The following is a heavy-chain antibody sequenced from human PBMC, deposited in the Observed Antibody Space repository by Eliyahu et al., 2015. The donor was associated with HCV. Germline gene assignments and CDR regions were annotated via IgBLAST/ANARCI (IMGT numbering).Heavy chain of an antibody. CDR3: VRDSSGGARLFDY. CDR2: IYSGGST. V-gene: IGHV3-66*01. D-gene: IGHD3-3*01. J-gene: IGHJ4*02. CDR1: GFGVSSNY. Sequence: EVQLVESGGGLVQPGGSLRLSCAASGFGVSSNYMGWVRQAPGKGLEWVSVIYSGGSTYFADSVKDRFTISRDNSRNTLYLQMNSLRAEDTAVYYCVRDSSGGARLFDYWGQGTLVSVSS.